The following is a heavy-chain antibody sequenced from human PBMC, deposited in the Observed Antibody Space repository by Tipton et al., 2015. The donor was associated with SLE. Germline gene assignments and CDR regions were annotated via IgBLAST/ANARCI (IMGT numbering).Heavy chain of an antibody. J-gene: IGHJ3*02. CDR1: GFTFSSYA. D-gene: IGHD3-10*01. V-gene: IGHV3-64D*09. CDR3: ARHDEALLGDMVRGDGVAFDI. CDR2: ISSNGGST. Sequence: SLRLSCSASGFTFSSYAMHWVRQAPGKGLEYVSAISSNGGSTYYADSVKGRFTISRDNSKNTLYLQMSSLRAEDTAVYYCARHDEALLGDMVRGDGVAFDIWGQGTMVTVSS.